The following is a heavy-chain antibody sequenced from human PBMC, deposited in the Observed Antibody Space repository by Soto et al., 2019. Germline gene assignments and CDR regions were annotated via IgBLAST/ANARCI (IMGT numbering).Heavy chain of an antibody. CDR2: ISDSGDIT. CDR3: AKPGVPSITDRPPRFDY. D-gene: IGHD6-6*01. CDR1: EFTFSTYS. J-gene: IGHJ4*03. Sequence: GGSLRLSCAASEFTFSTYSITWVRQAPWRGLQWVATISDSGDITYYADSVKGRFTISRDNSRNTLYLQMNNLRAEDTALYYCAKPGVPSITDRPPRFDYLGRGTLLTVCS. V-gene: IGHV3-23*01.